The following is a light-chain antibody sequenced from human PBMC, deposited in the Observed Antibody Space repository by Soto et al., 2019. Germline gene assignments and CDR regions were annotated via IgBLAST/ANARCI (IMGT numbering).Light chain of an antibody. CDR3: HQYNTWPPLT. CDR1: QSVSSN. Sequence: EIVMTQSPATLSVSPGERATLSCRASQSVSSNLAWYQQKPGQAPRLLIYGASTRATGIPARFSGSGSGTEFTRTISSLQAEDVAVYYCHQYNTWPPLTFGGGTKVEIK. V-gene: IGKV3-15*01. CDR2: GAS. J-gene: IGKJ4*01.